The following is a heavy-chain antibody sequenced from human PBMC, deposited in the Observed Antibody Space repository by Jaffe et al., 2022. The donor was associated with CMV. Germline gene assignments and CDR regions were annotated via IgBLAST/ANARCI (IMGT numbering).Heavy chain of an antibody. V-gene: IGHV4-39*01. D-gene: IGHD1-26*01. CDR1: GGSISSSSYY. CDR3: ARSLPYKTTSGSYYNSRGAFDI. J-gene: IGHJ3*02. CDR2: IYYSGST. Sequence: QLQLQESGPGLVKPSETLSLTCTVSGGSISSSSYYWGWIRQPPGKGLEWIGSIYYSGSTYYNPSLKSRVTISVDTSKNQFSLKLSSVTAADTAVYYCARSLPYKTTSGSYYNSRGAFDIWGQGTMVTVSS.